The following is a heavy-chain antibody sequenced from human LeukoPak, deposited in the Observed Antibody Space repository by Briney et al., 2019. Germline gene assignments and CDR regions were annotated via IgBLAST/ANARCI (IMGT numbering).Heavy chain of an antibody. V-gene: IGHV3-21*01. D-gene: IGHD5-24*01. CDR1: GFTFSSYS. Sequence: GGSLRLSCAASGFTFSSYSMNWVRQAPGKGLEWVSSISSSSSYIYYADSVKGRFTISRDNAKNSLYLQMNSLRAEDTAVYYCARGDGGYRPSWFDPWGQGTLVTVPS. CDR3: ARGDGGYRPSWFDP. CDR2: ISSSSSYI. J-gene: IGHJ5*02.